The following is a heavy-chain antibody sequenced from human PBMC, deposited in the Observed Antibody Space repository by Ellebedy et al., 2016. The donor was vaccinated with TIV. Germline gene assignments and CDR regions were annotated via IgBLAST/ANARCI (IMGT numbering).Heavy chain of an antibody. J-gene: IGHJ4*02. Sequence: GGSLRLSXAASGFTFSIAGMTWVRQAPGKGLEWVATIDFSGTGTYYADSVKGRFIISRDNTKNSLFLQMNSLGVEDTAVYYCARGGSEWSRDYWGQGTLVTVSS. CDR1: GFTFSIAG. V-gene: IGHV3-21*06. D-gene: IGHD3-3*01. CDR2: IDFSGTGT. CDR3: ARGGSEWSRDY.